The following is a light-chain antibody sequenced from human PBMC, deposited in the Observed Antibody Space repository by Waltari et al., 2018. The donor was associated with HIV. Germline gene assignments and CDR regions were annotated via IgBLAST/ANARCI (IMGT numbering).Light chain of an antibody. CDR3: QLWDSSSDHVI. CDR1: NIGTKS. J-gene: IGLJ2*01. CDR2: YDS. Sequence: SYVLTQPPSVSVAPGKTARITCGGNNIGTKSVPCYQQKPGQAPVLVIYYDSDRPSGIPERFSGSNSGNTATLIISRVEAGDEADYYCQLWDSSSDHVIFGGGTKLTVL. V-gene: IGLV3-21*04.